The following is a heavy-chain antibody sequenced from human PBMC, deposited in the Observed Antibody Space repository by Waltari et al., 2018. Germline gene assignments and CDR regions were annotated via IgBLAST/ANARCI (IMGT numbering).Heavy chain of an antibody. Sequence: EVQLVHSGAEVKKPGANVKISGKASGYTFIDYFMHWVQQAPGKGLEWVGRIDPEDGETVYAEKFQGRVTITADTSTDTSYLELSSLRSDDTAVYYCAPLPGGSGQTFDYWGQGTLLTVSS. V-gene: IGHV1-69-2*01. CDR3: APLPGGSGQTFDY. D-gene: IGHD3-10*01. CDR2: IDPEDGET. CDR1: GYTFIDYF. J-gene: IGHJ4*02.